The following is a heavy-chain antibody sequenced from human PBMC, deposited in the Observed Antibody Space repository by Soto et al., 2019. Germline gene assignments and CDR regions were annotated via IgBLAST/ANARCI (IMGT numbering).Heavy chain of an antibody. CDR3: AKTANGWFSAFDI. Sequence: EVQLLESGGGLVQPGGSLRLSCAASGFTFSSYAMSWVRQAPGKGLEWVSAISGSGGTTYYADSVKGRFTFSTDNSKNTLYLQMNSLRAEDTAVYSCAKTANGWFSAFDIWGQGTMVTVSS. J-gene: IGHJ3*02. CDR2: ISGSGGTT. V-gene: IGHV3-23*01. CDR1: GFTFSSYA. D-gene: IGHD6-19*01.